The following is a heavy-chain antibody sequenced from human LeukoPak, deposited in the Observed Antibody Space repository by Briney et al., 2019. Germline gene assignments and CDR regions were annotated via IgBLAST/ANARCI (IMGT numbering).Heavy chain of an antibody. J-gene: IGHJ4*02. V-gene: IGHV1-69*06. D-gene: IGHD3-10*01. CDR1: GGTFSSYA. Sequence: GAPVKVPCKASGGTFSSYAISWVRQAPGQGLEWMGGIIPIFGTANYAQKFQGRVTITADKSTSTAYMELSSLRSEDTAVYYCARDLYGSGSNYWGQGTLVTVSS. CDR3: ARDLYGSGSNY. CDR2: IIPIFGTA.